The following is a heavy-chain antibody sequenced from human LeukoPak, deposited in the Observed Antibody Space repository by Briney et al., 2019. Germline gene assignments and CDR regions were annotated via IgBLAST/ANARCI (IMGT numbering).Heavy chain of an antibody. CDR2: ISYDGKKE. Sequence: PGGSLRLSCAASGFDFNSYGMQWVRQAPGKGLEWVAVISYDGKKEYYADSVKGRFTISRDNSKNTLYLQMNSLRAEDTAVYYCAKASIHRDAFDIWGQGTMVTVSS. J-gene: IGHJ3*02. CDR1: GFDFNSYG. D-gene: IGHD5-18*01. CDR3: AKASIHRDAFDI. V-gene: IGHV3-30*18.